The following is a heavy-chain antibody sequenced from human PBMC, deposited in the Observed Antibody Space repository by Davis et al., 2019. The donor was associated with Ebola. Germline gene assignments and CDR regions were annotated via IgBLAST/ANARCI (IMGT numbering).Heavy chain of an antibody. Sequence: PGGSLRLSCAASGFTFSSYGMHWVRQAPGKGLEWVAVISYDGSNKYYADSVKGRFTISRDNSKNTLYLQMNSLRAEDTAVYYCARDAEAMVTRWFDPWGQGTLVTVSS. CDR3: ARDAEAMVTRWFDP. CDR1: GFTFSSYG. CDR2: ISYDGSNK. V-gene: IGHV3-30*03. J-gene: IGHJ5*02. D-gene: IGHD5-18*01.